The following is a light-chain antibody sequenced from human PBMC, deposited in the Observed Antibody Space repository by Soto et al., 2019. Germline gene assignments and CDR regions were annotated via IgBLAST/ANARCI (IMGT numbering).Light chain of an antibody. Sequence: EIVLTQSPATLSFSPAERATLSCRASQSVDKYLVWYQQKPGQAPRLLIYDASSRATGIPARFSGSGSGTDFSLTITSLEPEDFAVYYCQHRTNWPLTFGGGTKLEIK. CDR1: QSVDKY. CDR2: DAS. CDR3: QHRTNWPLT. J-gene: IGKJ4*01. V-gene: IGKV3-11*01.